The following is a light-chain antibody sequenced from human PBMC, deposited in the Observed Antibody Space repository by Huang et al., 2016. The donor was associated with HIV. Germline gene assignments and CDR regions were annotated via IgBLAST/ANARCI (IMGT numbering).Light chain of an antibody. J-gene: IGKJ4*01. CDR3: QQYGSSPPLT. CDR2: GAS. CDR1: QSVSSSY. V-gene: IGKV3-20*01. Sequence: EIVLTQSPGTLSWSPGERATLSCRASQSVSSSYLAWYQQKPGQAPRLLIYGASSRATGISDRFSGSGSGTDFTLTISRLEPEDFAVYYCQQYGSSPPLTFGGGTKVEIK.